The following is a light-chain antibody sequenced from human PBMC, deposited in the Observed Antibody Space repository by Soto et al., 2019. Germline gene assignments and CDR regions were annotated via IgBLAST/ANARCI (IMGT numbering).Light chain of an antibody. CDR2: GAS. Sequence: EIVLTQSPGTLSLSPGERATLSCRASQSVNNNYLAWYQQKPGQAPRLLIYGASSRATGIPDRFSGSGSGTDLTLTISRLEPEDLAVYYCQQYGSSQYTFGQGTKLEIK. CDR3: QQYGSSQYT. J-gene: IGKJ2*01. V-gene: IGKV3-20*01. CDR1: QSVNNNY.